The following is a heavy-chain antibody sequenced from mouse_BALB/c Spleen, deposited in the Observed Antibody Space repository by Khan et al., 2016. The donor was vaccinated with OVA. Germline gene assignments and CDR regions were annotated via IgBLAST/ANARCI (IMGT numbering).Heavy chain of an antibody. V-gene: IGHV5-17*02. J-gene: IGHJ2*01. Sequence: EVQVVESGGGLVQPGGSRKLSCAASGFTFSSFGMHWVRQATEKGLEWVAYISSGSSTIYYADTVKGRFTISRDNPKNTLFLQMTSLRSEDTSMYYCALYGNYGDGFDYWGQGTTLTVSS. CDR2: ISSGSSTI. D-gene: IGHD2-10*02. CDR3: ALYGNYGDGFDY. CDR1: GFTFSSFG.